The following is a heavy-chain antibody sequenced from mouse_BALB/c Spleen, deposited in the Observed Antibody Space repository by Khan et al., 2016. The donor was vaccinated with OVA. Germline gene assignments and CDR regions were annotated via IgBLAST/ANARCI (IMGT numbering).Heavy chain of an antibody. J-gene: IGHJ3*01. CDR2: VSTGGGYT. D-gene: IGHD1-1*01. CDR3: ARLAYDYDSGEFAY. CDR1: GFTFSTYG. Sequence: EVELVESGGDLVKPGGSLKLSCAASGFTFSTYGMSWVRQTPDKRLAWVATVSTGGGYTYYPDSVTGRFTISRDNAKNNLYLQMSSLKSEDTAMFYCARLAYDYDSGEFAYWGQGTLVTVSA. V-gene: IGHV5-6*01.